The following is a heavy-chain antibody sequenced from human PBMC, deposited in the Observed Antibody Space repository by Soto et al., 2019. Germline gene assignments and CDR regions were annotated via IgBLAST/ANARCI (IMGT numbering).Heavy chain of an antibody. D-gene: IGHD5-12*01. J-gene: IGHJ4*03. CDR1: GFTFDDYA. CDR2: IGWNSGSI. CDR3: AKVKKHSGYDWGYFDY. V-gene: IGHV3-9*01. Sequence: EVKLVESGGGLVQPGGSLRLSCAASGFTFDDYAMHWVRQAPGKGLEWVSGIGWNSGSIGYADSVKGRFTISRDNAKNSLCLQMNSLRAEDTAFYYCAKVKKHSGYDWGYFDYWGQGTLVTVSS.